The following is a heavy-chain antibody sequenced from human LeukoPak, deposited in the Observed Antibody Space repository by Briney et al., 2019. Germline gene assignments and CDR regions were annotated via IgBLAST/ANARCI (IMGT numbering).Heavy chain of an antibody. J-gene: IGHJ5*02. Sequence: GASVKVSCKASGYTFTTYAIHWVRQAPGRSLEWMGRISAGNGDAKYSQNFHDRITITRDTSASTVYMELTSLRSEDTAVYYCGKSAPSGFDPWGQGTLVTVSS. V-gene: IGHV1-3*01. CDR3: GKSAPSGFDP. CDR1: GYTFTTYA. CDR2: ISAGNGDA.